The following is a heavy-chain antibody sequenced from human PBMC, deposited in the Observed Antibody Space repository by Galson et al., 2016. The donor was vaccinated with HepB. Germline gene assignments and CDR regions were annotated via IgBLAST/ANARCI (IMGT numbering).Heavy chain of an antibody. CDR1: GFTFSNFA. D-gene: IGHD5-24*01. Sequence: SLRLSCAASGFTFSNFAMSWVRQAPGKGLEWVSAISGSGVGTYYADSVKGRFTISRDNPKNTLYLQMNSLRAEDAAVYYCAKDDDDYNDAFDIWGQGTMVTVSS. J-gene: IGHJ3*02. CDR3: AKDDDDYNDAFDI. CDR2: ISGSGVGT. V-gene: IGHV3-23*01.